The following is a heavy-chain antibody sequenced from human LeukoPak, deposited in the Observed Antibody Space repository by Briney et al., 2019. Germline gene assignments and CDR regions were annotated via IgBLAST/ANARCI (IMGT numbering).Heavy chain of an antibody. J-gene: IGHJ4*02. V-gene: IGHV3-20*04. CDR2: INWNGGST. D-gene: IGHD2-2*01. Sequence: GGSLRLSCAASGFTFDDYGMSWVRQAPGKGLEWVSGINWNGGSTGYADSVKGRFTISRDNAKNSLYLQMNSLRAEDTAVYYCARDLWYCSSTSCYAIDYWGQGTLVTVSS. CDR3: ARDLWYCSSTSCYAIDY. CDR1: GFTFDDYG.